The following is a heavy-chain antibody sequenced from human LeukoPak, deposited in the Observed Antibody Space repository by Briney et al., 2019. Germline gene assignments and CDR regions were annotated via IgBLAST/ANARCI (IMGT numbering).Heavy chain of an antibody. CDR2: IIPIFGTA. CDR3: ARGGEVVVVPAAIEPELDY. Sequence: ASVKVSCKASGGTFISYAISWVRQAPGQGLEWMGGIIPIFGTANYAQKFQGRVTITADESTSTAYMELSSLRSEDTAVYYCARGGEVVVVPAAIEPELDYWGQGTLVTVSS. J-gene: IGHJ4*02. CDR1: GGTFISYA. D-gene: IGHD2-2*01. V-gene: IGHV1-69*13.